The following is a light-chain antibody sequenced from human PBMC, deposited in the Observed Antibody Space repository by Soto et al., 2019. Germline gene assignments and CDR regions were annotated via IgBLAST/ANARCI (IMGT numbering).Light chain of an antibody. V-gene: IGKV1-8*01. J-gene: IGKJ3*01. CDR2: AAS. CDR3: QQYYSYPPL. CDR1: QGISSY. Sequence: AIRMTQSPSSFSASTGDRVTITCRASQGISSYLAWYQQKPGKAPKLLIYAASTLQSGVPSRFSGSGSGTDFTLTISCLQSEDFATYYCQQYYSYPPLFGPGT.